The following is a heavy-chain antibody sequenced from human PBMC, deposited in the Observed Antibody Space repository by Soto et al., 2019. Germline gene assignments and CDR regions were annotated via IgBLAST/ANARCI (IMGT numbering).Heavy chain of an antibody. CDR2: ISAYNGNT. J-gene: IGHJ4*02. CDR3: ARDLSFSNRHDVRTFDY. CDR1: GYTFTSYG. Sequence: GASVKVSCKASGYTFTSYGISWVRQAPGQGLEWMGWISAYNGNTNYAQKLQGRVTMTTDTSTSTAYMELRSLRSDDTAVYYCARDLSFSNRHDVRTFDYWGPGTLVTVSS. V-gene: IGHV1-18*01. D-gene: IGHD1-20*01.